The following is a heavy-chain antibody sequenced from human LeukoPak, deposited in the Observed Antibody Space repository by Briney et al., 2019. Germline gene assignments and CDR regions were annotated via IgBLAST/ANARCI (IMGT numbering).Heavy chain of an antibody. CDR1: GYTFPSYG. CDR3: ARLYRVTAAFDY. D-gene: IGHD2-21*02. V-gene: IGHV1-18*01. J-gene: IGHJ4*02. CDR2: ISAYNGNT. Sequence: GASVKVSCKASGYTFPSYGVVWVRQAPGQGLEWMGWISAYNGNTNYALKLQGRVTMTTDTSTSTAYMELRSLRSDDTAVYYCARLYRVTAAFDYWGQGTLVTVSS.